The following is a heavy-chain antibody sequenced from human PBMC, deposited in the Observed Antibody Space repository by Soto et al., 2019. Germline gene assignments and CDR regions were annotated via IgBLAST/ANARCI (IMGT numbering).Heavy chain of an antibody. V-gene: IGHV5-51*01. CDR1: GYSFTSYW. Sequence: LGESLKISCKGSGYSFTSYWIGWVRQMPGKGLEWMGIIYPGDSDTRYSPSFQGQVTISADKSISTAYLQWSSLKASDTAMYYCARGMYYYDSSGYHPFDYWGQGTLVTVSS. D-gene: IGHD3-22*01. J-gene: IGHJ4*02. CDR2: IYPGDSDT. CDR3: ARGMYYYDSSGYHPFDY.